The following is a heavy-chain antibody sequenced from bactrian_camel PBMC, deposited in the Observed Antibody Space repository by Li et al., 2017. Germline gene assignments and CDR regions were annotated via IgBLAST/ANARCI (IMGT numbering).Heavy chain of an antibody. CDR2: INSGDDAT. D-gene: IGHD4*01. V-gene: IGHV3S40*01. J-gene: IGHJ4*01. Sequence: VQLVESGGGLVQPGGCLRLSCAASGFTFSSYDMSWVRQAPGKGLEWVSAINSGDDATLYAGSVTGRFTISRDNAKNTLYLHMNSLKYEDTAVYYCASLSAVASTSMKSHWGQGTQVT. CDR1: GFTFSSYD. CDR3: ASLSAVASTSMKSH.